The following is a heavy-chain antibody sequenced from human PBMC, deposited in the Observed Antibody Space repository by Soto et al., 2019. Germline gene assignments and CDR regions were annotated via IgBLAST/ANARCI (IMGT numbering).Heavy chain of an antibody. CDR1: GYTFSNYA. J-gene: IGHJ6*02. D-gene: IGHD3-22*01. V-gene: IGHV1-3*01. CDR3: AGHAKHYSASGGDYYPSGYYHYGIDV. Sequence: ASVKVSFKASGYTFSNYAMHWLRQPPGQKLEWLGWINVGNGNTKYSQKFKGRVTITRDTSATSAYMELSSLRSEDTAVYYCAGHAKHYSASGGDYYPSGYYHYGIDVCGRGTRVTVAS. CDR2: INVGNGNT.